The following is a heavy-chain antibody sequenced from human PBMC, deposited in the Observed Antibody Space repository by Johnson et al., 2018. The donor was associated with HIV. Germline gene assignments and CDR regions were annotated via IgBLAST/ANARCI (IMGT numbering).Heavy chain of an antibody. D-gene: IGHD6-13*01. CDR3: ARDGQQLAVNDAFDI. J-gene: IGHJ3*02. CDR1: GFTFSIYA. Sequence: VQLVESGGGLVQPGRSLRLSCTASGFTFSIYAMTWVRQAPGKGLEWVSGISGSGGSTYYADSVKGRFTISRDNSKNTLYLQMNSLRAEDTAVYYCARDGQQLAVNDAFDIWGQGTMVTVSS. CDR2: ISGSGGST. V-gene: IGHV3-23*04.